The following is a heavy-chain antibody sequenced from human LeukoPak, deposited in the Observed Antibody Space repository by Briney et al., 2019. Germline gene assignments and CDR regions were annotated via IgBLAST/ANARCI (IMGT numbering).Heavy chain of an antibody. CDR1: GHSFTGYY. V-gene: IGHV1-2*02. Sequence: ASVKVSCTASGHSFTGYYMEWVRQAPGQGLEWMGWINANSGDPNYARKFQGRVTITADKSTSTAYMELSSLRSEDTAVYYCARGPIAAAGIVGDNWFDPWGQGTLVTVSS. D-gene: IGHD6-13*01. CDR2: INANSGDP. CDR3: ARGPIAAAGIVGDNWFDP. J-gene: IGHJ5*02.